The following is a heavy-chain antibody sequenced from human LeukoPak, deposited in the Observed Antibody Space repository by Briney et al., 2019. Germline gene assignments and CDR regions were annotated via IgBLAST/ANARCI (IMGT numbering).Heavy chain of an antibody. CDR2: ISRDGNST. CDR1: GFTFDDYA. Sequence: GGSLRLSCAASGFTFDDYAMHWVRQPPGKGLEWVSLISRDGNSTYYAGSVKGRFTISRDNSKNSLYLQMNSLRTEDTAFYYCATSFGAYYYDTSGYYDFWGQGTLVTVSS. V-gene: IGHV3-43*02. J-gene: IGHJ4*02. CDR3: ATSFGAYYYDTSGYYDF. D-gene: IGHD3-22*01.